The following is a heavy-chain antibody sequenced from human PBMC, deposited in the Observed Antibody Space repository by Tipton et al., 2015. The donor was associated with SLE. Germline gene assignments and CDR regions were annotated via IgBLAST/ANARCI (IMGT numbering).Heavy chain of an antibody. CDR2: IYPSGTT. V-gene: IGHV4-30-2*01. Sequence: TLSLTCAVSGGSISSGGYSWSWIRQPPGKDLEWIGYIYPSGTTFYNPSLESRVTISLDRSKNQFSLNLSSVTAADTAVYYCARLRIVYGFHGLDYWGRGALVTVSS. D-gene: IGHD2-8*01. CDR1: GGSISSGGYS. J-gene: IGHJ4*02. CDR3: ARLRIVYGFHGLDY.